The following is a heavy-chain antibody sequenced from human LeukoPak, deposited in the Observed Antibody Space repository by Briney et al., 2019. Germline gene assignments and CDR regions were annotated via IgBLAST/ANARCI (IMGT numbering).Heavy chain of an antibody. CDR3: ATYTSYYYDSSGSFDY. V-gene: IGHV3-23*01. CDR2: IDYSGGST. CDR1: GFTLSSYE. J-gene: IGHJ4*02. Sequence: GGSLRLSCTASGFTLSSYEMSWIRQAPGKGLEWVSSIDYSGGSTHYADSVKGRLTISRDNSKNTLYLQMNSLRADDTAVYYCATYTSYYYDSSGSFDYWGQGTLVTVSS. D-gene: IGHD3-22*01.